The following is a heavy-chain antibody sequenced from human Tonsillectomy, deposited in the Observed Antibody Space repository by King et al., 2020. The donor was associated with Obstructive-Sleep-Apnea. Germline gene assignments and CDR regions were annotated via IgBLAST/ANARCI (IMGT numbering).Heavy chain of an antibody. D-gene: IGHD2-2*01. CDR2: INPNSGGT. V-gene: IGHV1-2*02. J-gene: IGHJ6*02. CDR3: ARELARCSSISCYQYYYGMDV. Sequence: GQLVQSGAEVKKPGASVKVSCKASGYTFTGYYMHWVRQAPGQGLEWMGWINPNSGGTNYAQKFQGRVTMTRDTSISTAYMELSRLRSDDTAVYYCARELARCSSISCYQYYYGMDVWGQGTTVTVSS. CDR1: GYTFTGYY.